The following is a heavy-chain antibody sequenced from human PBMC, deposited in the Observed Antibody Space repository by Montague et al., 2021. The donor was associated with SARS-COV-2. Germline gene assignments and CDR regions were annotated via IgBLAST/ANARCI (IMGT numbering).Heavy chain of an antibody. J-gene: IGHJ4*02. D-gene: IGHD3-22*01. CDR3: ARVGTRLNDYDGSGYFDY. Sequence: SETLSLTCSVSGRSISGYYWSWSRQHPGKGLGRYGYIYYRGGTNYNPSLKSRVTISVDTSKNQFSLELSSVTAADTAMYYCARVGTRLNDYDGSGYFDYWGQGALVIVSS. CDR2: IYYRGGT. CDR1: GRSISGYY. V-gene: IGHV4-59*01.